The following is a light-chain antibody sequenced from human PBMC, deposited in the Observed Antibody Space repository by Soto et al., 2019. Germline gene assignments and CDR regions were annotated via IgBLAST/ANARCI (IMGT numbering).Light chain of an antibody. CDR2: EGS. J-gene: IGLJ2*01. CDR3: FSYVGSDVV. Sequence: QSALTQSASVSGSPGQSINISCTGTSSDVGSYNLVSWYQQHPGKAPKLMIYEGSKRPSGVSNRFSGSKSGNTASLTISGLQAEDEADYYCFSYVGSDVVFGGGTKLTVL. V-gene: IGLV2-23*01. CDR1: SSDVGSYNL.